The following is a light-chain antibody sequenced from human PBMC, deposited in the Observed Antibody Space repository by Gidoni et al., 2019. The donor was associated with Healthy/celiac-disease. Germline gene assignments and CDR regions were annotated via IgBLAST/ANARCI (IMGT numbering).Light chain of an antibody. V-gene: IGKV3-20*01. CDR3: QQYGSSSWT. Sequence: ESVLTQSPGTLSLSPGERATLSCRASQSVSSSYLAWYQQKPGQAPRLLSYGASSRATGIPDRCSGRGSGTDFTLTISRLEPEDFAVYYCQQYGSSSWTFGQGTKVEIK. CDR1: QSVSSSY. J-gene: IGKJ1*01. CDR2: GAS.